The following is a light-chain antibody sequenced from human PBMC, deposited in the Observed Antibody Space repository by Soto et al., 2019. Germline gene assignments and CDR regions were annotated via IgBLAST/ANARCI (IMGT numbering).Light chain of an antibody. Sequence: DIQMTQSPSTLSASVGDRVTITCRASQSISSWLAWYQQKPGKAPKLLIYKASSFESGAPSRFSGSGTGNEFTITISSLQPDDFATYYCQQYNSYPWTFGQGTKVEIK. CDR2: KAS. J-gene: IGKJ1*01. V-gene: IGKV1-5*03. CDR3: QQYNSYPWT. CDR1: QSISSW.